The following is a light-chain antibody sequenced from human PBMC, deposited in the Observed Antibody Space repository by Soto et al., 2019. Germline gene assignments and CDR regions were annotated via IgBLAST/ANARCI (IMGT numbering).Light chain of an antibody. J-gene: IGKJ5*01. V-gene: IGKV3-20*01. Sequence: DIVLTQSPGTLSLSPGERATLSCRASLRCGRSYLARYQQKPGQAPRLLIASVSKRATGIPDRFSGGGSGQDFTLTLSRVEPEDYPMYICPQYDGLQLTFGQGTRLELK. CDR1: LRCGRSY. CDR2: SVS. CDR3: PQYDGLQLT.